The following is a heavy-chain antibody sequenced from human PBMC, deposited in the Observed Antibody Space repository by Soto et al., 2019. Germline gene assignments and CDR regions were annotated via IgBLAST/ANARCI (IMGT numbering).Heavy chain of an antibody. CDR3: AREGERYSYVLGTPDAFDI. CDR2: INPSGGST. D-gene: IGHD5-18*01. CDR1: GYTFTSYY. V-gene: IGHV1-46*01. Sequence: ASVKVSCKASGYTFTSYYMHWVRQAPGQGLEWMGIINPSGGSTSYAQKFQGRVTMTRDTSTSTVYMELSSLRSEDTAVYYCAREGERYSYVLGTPDAFDIWCQGTMVTVSS. J-gene: IGHJ3*02.